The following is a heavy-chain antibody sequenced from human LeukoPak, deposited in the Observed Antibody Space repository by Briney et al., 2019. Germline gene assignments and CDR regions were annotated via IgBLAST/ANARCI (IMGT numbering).Heavy chain of an antibody. V-gene: IGHV3-30*03. Sequence: GGSLRLSCAASGFTFSSYSMNWVCQAPGKGLEWVAVISYDGSNKYYADSVKGRFTISRDNSKNTLYLQMNSLRAEDTAVYYCARKEREHYDFWSGYYRDYYYYGMDVWGQGTTVTVSS. CDR1: GFTFSSYS. J-gene: IGHJ6*02. CDR2: ISYDGSNK. CDR3: ARKEREHYDFWSGYYRDYYYYGMDV. D-gene: IGHD3-3*01.